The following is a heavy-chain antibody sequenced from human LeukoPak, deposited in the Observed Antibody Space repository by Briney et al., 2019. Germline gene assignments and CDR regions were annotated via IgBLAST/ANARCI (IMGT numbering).Heavy chain of an antibody. Sequence: GASVKVSCKVSGYTFASYHINWVRQAPGQGLEWMGWINPNSGGTNYAQKFQGRVTMTRDTSISTAYMELSRLRSDDTAVYYCARAGTVEMTPLDYWGQGTLVTVSS. CDR1: GYTFASYH. V-gene: IGHV1-2*02. D-gene: IGHD5-24*01. J-gene: IGHJ4*02. CDR2: INPNSGGT. CDR3: ARAGTVEMTPLDY.